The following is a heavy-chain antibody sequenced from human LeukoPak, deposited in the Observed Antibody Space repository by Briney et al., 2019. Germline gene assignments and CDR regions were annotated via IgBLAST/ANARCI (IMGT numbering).Heavy chain of an antibody. CDR1: GYTFNTYG. Sequence: ASVKVSCKASGYTFNTYGISWVRQAPGQGLEWVGWISPYNGNTNYAQKFQGRVTMTTDTSTSTAYLELRSLGSDDTAMYYCARGQGYCSSTSCYMAHWGQGTLVTVSS. V-gene: IGHV1-18*01. CDR2: ISPYNGNT. CDR3: ARGQGYCSSTSCYMAH. D-gene: IGHD2-2*02. J-gene: IGHJ4*02.